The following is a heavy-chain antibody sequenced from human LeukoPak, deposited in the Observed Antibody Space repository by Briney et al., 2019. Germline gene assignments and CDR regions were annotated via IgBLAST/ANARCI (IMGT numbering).Heavy chain of an antibody. CDR3: AKDFRIGYSAHFDY. V-gene: IGHV3-23*01. CDR2: IYENGGTT. Sequence: GGSLRLSCVGSGFTFRSHAMSWVRQAPEKGLEFVSGIYENGGTTYYADSVKGRFSISRDNSKNTLYLQMDSLRGEDTAVYYCAKDFRIGYSAHFDYWGQGALVTVSS. CDR1: GFTFRSHA. D-gene: IGHD2-21*01. J-gene: IGHJ4*02.